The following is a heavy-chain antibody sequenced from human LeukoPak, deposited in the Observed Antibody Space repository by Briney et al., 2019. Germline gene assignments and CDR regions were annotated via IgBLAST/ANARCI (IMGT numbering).Heavy chain of an antibody. CDR1: GFTFSGYW. Sequence: AGGSLRLSCAASGFTFSGYWMNWVRQVPGKGLVWVSRSNGDGSLKTYADSVEGRFTISRDNAKNTLYLQMNSLRAEDTAVYYCARHPGGSSSYYFDYWGQGTLVTVSP. J-gene: IGHJ4*02. CDR2: SNGDGSLK. D-gene: IGHD1-26*01. V-gene: IGHV3-74*01. CDR3: ARHPGGSSSYYFDY.